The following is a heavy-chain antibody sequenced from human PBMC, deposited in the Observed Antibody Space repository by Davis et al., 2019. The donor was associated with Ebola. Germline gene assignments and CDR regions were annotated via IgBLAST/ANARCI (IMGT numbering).Heavy chain of an antibody. CDR2: IYYSGST. CDR1: GGSISSSSYY. Sequence: PGGSLRLSCTVSGGSISSSSYYWGWIRQPPGKGLEWIGSIYYSGSTYYNPSLKSRVTISVDTSKNQFSLKLSSVTAADTAVYYCASRPTIGRGYDAFDIWGQGTMVTVSS. CDR3: ASRPTIGRGYDAFDI. D-gene: IGHD4/OR15-4a*01. J-gene: IGHJ3*02. V-gene: IGHV4-39*07.